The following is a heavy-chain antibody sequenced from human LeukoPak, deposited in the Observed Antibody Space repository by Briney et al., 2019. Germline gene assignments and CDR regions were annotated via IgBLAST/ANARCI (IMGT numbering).Heavy chain of an antibody. V-gene: IGHV3-15*01. CDR1: GFTFSSYW. CDR2: IKSKTDGGTT. Sequence: GGSLRLSCAASGFTFSSYWMNWVRQAPGKGLEWVGRIKSKTDGGTTDYAAPVKGRFTISRDDSKNTLYLQMNSQKTEDTAVYYCTTMSGMGFGTPFCWGQGTLVTVSS. D-gene: IGHD3-10*01. J-gene: IGHJ4*02. CDR3: TTMSGMGFGTPFC.